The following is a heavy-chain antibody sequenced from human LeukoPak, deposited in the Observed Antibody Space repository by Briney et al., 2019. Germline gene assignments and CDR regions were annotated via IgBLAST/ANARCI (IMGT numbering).Heavy chain of an antibody. J-gene: IGHJ3*02. CDR1: GYTFTSYY. CDR3: ARGYGDFNAFDI. CDR2: INPNSGGT. Sequence: ASVKVSCKASGYTFTSYYMHWVRQAPGQGLEWMGRINPNSGGTNYVQKFQGRVTMTRDTSISTAYMEMSRLRSDDTAVYYCARGYGDFNAFDIWGQGTMVTVSS. V-gene: IGHV1-2*06. D-gene: IGHD4-17*01.